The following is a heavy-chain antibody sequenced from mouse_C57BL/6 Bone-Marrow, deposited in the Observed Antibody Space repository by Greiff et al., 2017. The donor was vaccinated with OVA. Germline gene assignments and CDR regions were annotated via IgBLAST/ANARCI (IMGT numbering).Heavy chain of an antibody. CDR2: ISDGGSYT. Sequence: EVQGVESGGGLVKPGGSLKLSCAASGFTFSSYAMSWVRQTPEKRLEWVATISDGGSYTYYPDNVKGRFTISRDNAKNNLYLQMSHLKSEDTAMYYCASRKDAMDYWGQGTSVTVSS. J-gene: IGHJ4*01. CDR3: ASRKDAMDY. CDR1: GFTFSSYA. V-gene: IGHV5-4*01.